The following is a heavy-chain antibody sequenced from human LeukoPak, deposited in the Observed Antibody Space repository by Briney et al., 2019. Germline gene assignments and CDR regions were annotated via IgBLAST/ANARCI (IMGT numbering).Heavy chain of an antibody. J-gene: IGHJ4*02. D-gene: IGHD3/OR15-3a*01. CDR1: VYTFTSFG. CDR3: ARDLGLDTTMIFFDY. Sequence: ASVKVSCKASVYTFTSFGISWVRQAPGHGPEWMGWISAYNGNTNYIQKLQGRVTMTTDTSTNTAYMELRSLTSDDTAVYYCARDLGLDTTMIFFDYWGQGTLVTVSS. V-gene: IGHV1-18*01. CDR2: ISAYNGNT.